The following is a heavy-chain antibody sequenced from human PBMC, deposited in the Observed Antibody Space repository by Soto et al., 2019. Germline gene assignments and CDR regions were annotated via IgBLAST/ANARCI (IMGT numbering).Heavy chain of an antibody. CDR3: ATDGPRIAVAGTYPDH. J-gene: IGHJ4*02. D-gene: IGHD6-19*01. CDR1: GFTFSTYG. V-gene: IGHV3-33*01. CDR2: IWYDGTNK. Sequence: GGSLRLSCAASGFTFSTYGMHWVRQAPGKGLEWLAIIWYDGTNKFYADSVKGRFTVSRDNYKNTLYLQMNGLRAEDTAVYYCATDGPRIAVAGTYPDHWGQGTMVTVYS.